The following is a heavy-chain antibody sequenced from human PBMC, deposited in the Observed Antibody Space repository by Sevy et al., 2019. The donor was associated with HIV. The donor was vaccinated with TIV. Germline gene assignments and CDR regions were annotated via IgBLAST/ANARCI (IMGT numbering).Heavy chain of an antibody. Sequence: ASVKVSYKASGGTFSSYAISWVRQAPGQGLEWMGGIIPIIGTANYAQKFQGRVTITADESTSTAYMELSSLRSEDTAVYYCARGDPRGRYSSSTSCYHRDAFDIWGQGTMVTVSS. CDR2: IIPIIGTA. D-gene: IGHD2-2*01. CDR1: GGTFSSYA. J-gene: IGHJ3*02. CDR3: ARGDPRGRYSSSTSCYHRDAFDI. V-gene: IGHV1-69*13.